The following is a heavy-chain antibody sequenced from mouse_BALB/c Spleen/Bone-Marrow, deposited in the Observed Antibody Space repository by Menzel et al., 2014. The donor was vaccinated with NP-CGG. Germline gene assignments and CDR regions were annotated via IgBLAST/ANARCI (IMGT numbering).Heavy chain of an antibody. CDR2: ISSGGST. V-gene: IGHV5-6-5*01. CDR3: ARVTDTFYYGSSYWYFDV. D-gene: IGHD1-1*01. Sequence: ESGGGLVKPGGSLKLSCAASGFTFSSYAMSWVRQTPEKRLEWVASISSGGSTYYPDSVKGRFTISRDNVRNILYLQMSSLRSEDTAMYYCARVTDTFYYGSSYWYFDVWGAGTTVTVSS. CDR1: GFTFSSYA. J-gene: IGHJ1*01.